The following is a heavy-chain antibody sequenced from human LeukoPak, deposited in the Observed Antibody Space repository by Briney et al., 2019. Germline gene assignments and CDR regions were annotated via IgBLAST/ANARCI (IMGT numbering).Heavy chain of an antibody. D-gene: IGHD2-15*01. CDR2: IYSGGST. V-gene: IGHV3-53*01. CDR3: AKDRIVVVVAAPNYFDY. J-gene: IGHJ4*02. CDR1: GFTVSSNY. Sequence: PGGSLRLSCAASGFTVSSNYMSWVRQAPGKGLEWVSVIYSGGSTYYADSVKGRFTISRDNSKNTLYLQMNSLRAEDTAVYYCAKDRIVVVVAAPNYFDYWGQGTLVTVSS.